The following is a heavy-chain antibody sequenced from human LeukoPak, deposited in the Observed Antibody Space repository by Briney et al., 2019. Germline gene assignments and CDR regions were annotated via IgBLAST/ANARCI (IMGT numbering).Heavy chain of an antibody. CDR3: AREPNSGSYNPAEYLQY. D-gene: IGHD1-26*01. J-gene: IGHJ1*01. V-gene: IGHV1-2*02. CDR2: INPNSGGT. CDR1: GYTFTGYY. Sequence: ASVKVSCKASGYTFTGYYMHWVRQAPGQGLEWMGWINPNSGGTNYAQKFQGRVTMTRDTSIRTVYMELSRLRSDDTAVYYCAREPNSGSYNPAEYLQYWGQGTLVTVSS.